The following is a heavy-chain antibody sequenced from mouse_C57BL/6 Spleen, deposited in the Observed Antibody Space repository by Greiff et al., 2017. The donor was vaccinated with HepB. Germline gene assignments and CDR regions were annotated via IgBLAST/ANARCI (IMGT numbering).Heavy chain of an antibody. CDR2: INPYNGDT. V-gene: IGHV1-20*01. CDR1: GYSFTGYF. CDR3: ARLGHYYGSRQGAMDY. D-gene: IGHD1-1*01. Sequence: EVKLVESGPELVKPGDSVKISCKASGYSFTGYFMNWVMQSHGKSLEWIGRINPYNGDTFYNQKFKGKATLTVDKSSSTAHMELRSLTSEDSAVYYCARLGHYYGSRQGAMDYWGQGTSVTVSS. J-gene: IGHJ4*01.